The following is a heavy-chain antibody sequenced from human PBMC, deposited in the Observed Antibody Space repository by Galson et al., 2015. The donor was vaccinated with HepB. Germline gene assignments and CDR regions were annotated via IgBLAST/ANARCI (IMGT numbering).Heavy chain of an antibody. J-gene: IGHJ3*02. D-gene: IGHD2-21*01. CDR1: GGSISSYY. Sequence: ETLSLTCAVSGGSISSYYWSWIRQPPGKGLEWIGYIYYSGSTNYNPSLKSRVTISVHTSRNQFSLKLSSVTAADTAVYYCARVISTFDAFDIWGQGTMVTVSS. V-gene: IGHV4-59*01. CDR3: ARVISTFDAFDI. CDR2: IYYSGST.